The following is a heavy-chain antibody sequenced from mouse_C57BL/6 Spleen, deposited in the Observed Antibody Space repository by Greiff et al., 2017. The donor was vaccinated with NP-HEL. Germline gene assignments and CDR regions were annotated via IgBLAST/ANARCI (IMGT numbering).Heavy chain of an antibody. CDR3: ARSGVNYAMDY. CDR2: ISSGGSYT. D-gene: IGHD2-1*01. V-gene: IGHV5-6*01. J-gene: IGHJ4*01. CDR1: GFTFSSYG. Sequence: EVQLVESGGDLVKPGGSLKLSCAASGFTFSSYGMSWVRQTPDKRLEWVATISSGGSYTYYPDSVKGRFTISRDNAQNTLYLQMSSLKSEDTAMYYCARSGVNYAMDYWGQGTSVTVSS.